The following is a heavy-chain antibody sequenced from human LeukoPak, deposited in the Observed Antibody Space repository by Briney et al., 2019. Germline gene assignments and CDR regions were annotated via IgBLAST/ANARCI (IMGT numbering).Heavy chain of an antibody. CDR3: ARDILTKQAYSGYDN. CDR2: ISSSSSYT. Sequence: PGGSLRLSCAASGFTFSDYYMSWIRQAPGKGLEWVSYISSSSSYTNYADSVKGRFTISRDNAKNSLYLQMNSLRDEDTAVYYCARDILTKQAYSGYDNWGQGTLVAVSS. D-gene: IGHD5-12*01. V-gene: IGHV3-11*06. J-gene: IGHJ4*02. CDR1: GFTFSDYY.